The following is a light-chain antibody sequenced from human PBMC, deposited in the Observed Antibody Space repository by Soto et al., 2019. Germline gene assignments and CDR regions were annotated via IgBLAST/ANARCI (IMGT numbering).Light chain of an antibody. CDR2: GAS. V-gene: IGKV3-15*01. J-gene: IGKJ5*01. CDR3: QQYNNWPPIT. CDR1: QSVSSY. Sequence: EIVMTQSPATLSVSPGARATLFCRASQSVSSYLAWYQQKPGQAPRLLTYGASTRATGTPARFSGRGPWTEFTLAISSLQSEDFAVYYCQQYNNWPPITCGQGTRLEIK.